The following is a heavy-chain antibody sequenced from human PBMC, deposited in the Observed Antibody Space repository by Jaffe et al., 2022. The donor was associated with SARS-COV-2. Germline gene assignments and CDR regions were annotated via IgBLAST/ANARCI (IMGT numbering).Heavy chain of an antibody. D-gene: IGHD6-19*01. CDR1: GFTFSRHG. J-gene: IGHJ3*02. Sequence: QVQLVESGGGVVQPGRSRRLSCAASGFTFSRHGMHWVRQAPGKGLEWVTLISTDGTNKYYADSVKGRFTISRDNSKNTLYLQMNSLRAEDTAVYYCAKERIEVAHDGFETWGQGTMVTVSS. V-gene: IGHV3-30*18. CDR3: AKERIEVAHDGFET. CDR2: ISTDGTNK.